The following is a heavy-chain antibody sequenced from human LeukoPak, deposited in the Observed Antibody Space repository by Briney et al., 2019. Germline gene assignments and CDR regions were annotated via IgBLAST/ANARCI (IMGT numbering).Heavy chain of an antibody. CDR2: ISYDGSNK. J-gene: IGHJ6*03. CDR1: GFTFSSYG. Sequence: GGSLRLSCAASGFTFSSYGMHWVRQAPGKGLEWVAVISYDGSNKYYADSVKGRFTISRDNSKNTLYLQMNSLRAEDTAVYYCAKHPKQQLIYYYYYMDVWGKGTTVTVSS. D-gene: IGHD6-13*01. CDR3: AKHPKQQLIYYYYYMDV. V-gene: IGHV3-30*18.